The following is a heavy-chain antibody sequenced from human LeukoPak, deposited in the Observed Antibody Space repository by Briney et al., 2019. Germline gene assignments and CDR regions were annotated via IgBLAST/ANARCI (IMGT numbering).Heavy chain of an antibody. CDR2: IYYSGNT. V-gene: IGHV4-59*01. D-gene: IGHD1-26*01. Sequence: SETLSLTCTVSGGSISSYYCNWIRQPPGKGLEWIAYIYYSGNTNYNPSLKSRVTISVDTSKNQFSLKLSSVTAAGTAVYYCARDVGATPGYFDYWGQGTLVTVSS. CDR1: GGSISSYY. J-gene: IGHJ4*02. CDR3: ARDVGATPGYFDY.